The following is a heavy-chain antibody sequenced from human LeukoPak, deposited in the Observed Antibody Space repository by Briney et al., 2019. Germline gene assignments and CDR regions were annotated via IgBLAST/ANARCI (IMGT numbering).Heavy chain of an antibody. Sequence: SETLSLTCTVSGGSISYFWTWIRQHAGEGGEWIGRIHSSGGTNYNPSLRSRGTMSVDTSKNKFPLKLSSVPAANTAIYYCVRGHNAPSADYYYGMVVWGEGPTVTVPS. CDR3: VRGHNAPSADYYYGMVV. CDR2: IHSSGGT. CDR1: GGSISYF. J-gene: IGHJ6*04. V-gene: IGHV4-4*07. D-gene: IGHD3-10*01.